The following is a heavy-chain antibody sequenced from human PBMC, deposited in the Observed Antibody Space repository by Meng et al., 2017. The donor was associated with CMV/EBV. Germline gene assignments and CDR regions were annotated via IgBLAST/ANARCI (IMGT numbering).Heavy chain of an antibody. D-gene: IGHD6-13*01. Sequence: ACGASSSSCYWCCVRRPAGERLEWIGRIYTSGSTTYNPSLKSRVTMSVDTSKNQFSLKLSSVTAADTAVYYCARDLGAAADPNWFDPWGQGTLVTVSS. CDR3: ARDLGAAADPNWFDP. V-gene: IGHV4-4*07. CDR2: IYTSGST. CDR1: GASSSSCY. J-gene: IGHJ5*02.